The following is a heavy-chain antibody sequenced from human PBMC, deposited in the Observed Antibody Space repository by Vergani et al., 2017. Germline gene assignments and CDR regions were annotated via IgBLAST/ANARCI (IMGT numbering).Heavy chain of an antibody. Sequence: EVQLVESGGGLVQPGGSLRLSCAASGFTFSSYWMSWVRQAPGKGLEWVANIKQDGSEKYYVDSVKGRFTISRDNAKNSLYLQMNSLRAEDTAVYYCSAAAAVDAFDIWGQGTMVTVSS. D-gene: IGHD6-13*01. V-gene: IGHV3-7*01. J-gene: IGHJ3*02. CDR1: GFTFSSYW. CDR2: IKQDGSEK. CDR3: SAAAAVDAFDI.